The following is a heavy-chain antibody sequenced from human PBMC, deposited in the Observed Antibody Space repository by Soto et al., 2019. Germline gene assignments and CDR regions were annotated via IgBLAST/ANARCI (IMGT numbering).Heavy chain of an antibody. J-gene: IGHJ6*02. CDR2: ISYDGSNK. CDR3: ARDQEQLVLASGHYGMDV. Sequence: QVQLVESGGGVVQPGRSLRLSCAASGFTFSSYAMHWVRQAPGKGLEWVAVISYDGSNKYYADSVKGRFTISRDNSKNTLYLQMNSLRAEDTAVYYSARDQEQLVLASGHYGMDVWSQGTTVTVSS. CDR1: GFTFSSYA. V-gene: IGHV3-30-3*01. D-gene: IGHD6-6*01.